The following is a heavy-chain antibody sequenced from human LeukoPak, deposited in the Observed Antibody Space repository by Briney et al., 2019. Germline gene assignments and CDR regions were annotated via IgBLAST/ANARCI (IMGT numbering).Heavy chain of an antibody. V-gene: IGHV1-2*02. D-gene: IGHD6-13*01. CDR3: ARSGSSLVNWFAP. Sequence: ASVKVSCKASGYTFTGYYMHWVRQAPGQGLKWMGWINPNSGGTNYAQKFQGRVTMTRDTSISTAYMELSRLRSDDTAVYYCARSGSSLVNWFAPWGQGTLVTV. CDR2: INPNSGGT. J-gene: IGHJ5*02. CDR1: GYTFTGYY.